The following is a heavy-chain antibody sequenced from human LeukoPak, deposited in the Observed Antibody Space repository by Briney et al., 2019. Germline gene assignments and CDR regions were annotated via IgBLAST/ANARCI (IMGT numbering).Heavy chain of an antibody. V-gene: IGHV1-2*02. J-gene: IGHJ4*02. D-gene: IGHD3-22*01. Sequence: ASVKVSCKASGYTCTGYNMHWVRQAPGQGIEWMGWINPNSGGTNYAQKFQGRVTMTRDTSISTAYMELSRLRSDDTAVYYCARGEDYYDSSGYGVWGQGTLVPVSS. CDR2: INPNSGGT. CDR1: GYTCTGYN. CDR3: ARGEDYYDSSGYGV.